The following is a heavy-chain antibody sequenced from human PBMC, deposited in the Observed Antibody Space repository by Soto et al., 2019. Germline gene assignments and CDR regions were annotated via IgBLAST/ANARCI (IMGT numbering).Heavy chain of an antibody. CDR2: IDPSDSYT. J-gene: IGHJ6*02. CDR1: GYSFTSYW. V-gene: IGHV5-10-1*01. Sequence: PGESLKISCKGSGYSFTSYWISWVRQMPGKGLEWMGRIDPSDSYTNYSPSFQGHVTISADKSISTAYLQWSSLKASDTAMYYCARHQNAGDYYYYGMDVWGQGTTVTVSS. D-gene: IGHD2-8*02. CDR3: ARHQNAGDYYYYGMDV.